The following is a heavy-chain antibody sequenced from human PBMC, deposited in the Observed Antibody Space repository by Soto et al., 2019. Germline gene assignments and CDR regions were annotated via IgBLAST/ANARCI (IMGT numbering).Heavy chain of an antibody. CDR1: GGSISIGDYY. Sequence: PSETLSLTCTVSGGSISIGDYYWSCIRQPPGKGLEWIGYIYYRGSTYYNPSLKSRVSISVDTSKNQFSLKLSSVTAADTAVYYCARAGIQLWQRFFDYWGQGTLVTVSS. CDR2: IYYRGST. V-gene: IGHV4-30-4*01. J-gene: IGHJ4*02. CDR3: ARAGIQLWQRFFDY. D-gene: IGHD5-18*01.